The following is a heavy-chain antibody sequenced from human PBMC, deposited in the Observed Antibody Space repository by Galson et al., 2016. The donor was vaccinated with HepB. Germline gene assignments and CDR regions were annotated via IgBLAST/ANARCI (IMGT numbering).Heavy chain of an antibody. CDR3: AKRRGLDYYFDP. J-gene: IGHJ5*02. CDR2: ITSDGSHT. D-gene: IGHD3-22*01. V-gene: IGHV3-30*18. CDR1: GFSFNSNT. Sequence: SLRLSCAASGFSFNSNTMHWARQAPGKGLEWVALITSDGSHTYYADSVKGRFTISRDNSTNTLYLQMDSLRAEDTAVFYCAKRRGLDYYFDPWGQGTLVTVSS.